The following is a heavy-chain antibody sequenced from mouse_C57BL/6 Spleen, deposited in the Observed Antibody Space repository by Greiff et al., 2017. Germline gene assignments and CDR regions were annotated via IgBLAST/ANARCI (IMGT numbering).Heavy chain of an antibody. Sequence: VQLQQSGPGMVKPSQSLSLTCTVTGYSITSGYDWHWIRHFPGNKLEWMGYISYSGSTNYNPSLKSRISITHDTSKNHFFLKLNSVTTEDTATYYCARSPYYYGSSYGYFDVWGTGTTVTVSS. J-gene: IGHJ1*03. CDR2: ISYSGST. V-gene: IGHV3-1*01. D-gene: IGHD1-1*01. CDR1: GYSITSGYD. CDR3: ARSPYYYGSSYGYFDV.